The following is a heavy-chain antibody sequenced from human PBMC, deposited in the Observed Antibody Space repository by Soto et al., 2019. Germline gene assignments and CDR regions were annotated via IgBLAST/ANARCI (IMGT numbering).Heavy chain of an antibody. CDR2: IYTSGST. Sequence: LSLTCTVSGGSISSYYWSWIRQPAGKGLEWIGRIYTSGSTNYNPSLKSRVTMSVDTSKSQFSLKLSSVTAADTAVYYCARDQYCGGDCYGYGMDVWGQGTTVTVSS. CDR1: GGSISSYY. CDR3: ARDQYCGGDCYGYGMDV. J-gene: IGHJ6*02. D-gene: IGHD2-21*02. V-gene: IGHV4-4*07.